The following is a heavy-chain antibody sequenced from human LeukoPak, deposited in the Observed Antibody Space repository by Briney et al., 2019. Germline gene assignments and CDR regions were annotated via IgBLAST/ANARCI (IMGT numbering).Heavy chain of an antibody. CDR2: IIPILGIA. D-gene: IGHD1-1*01. Sequence: SVTVSCKAYGGTFSSYTISWERQPPGQGLEWMGRIIPILGIANYAQTFEGRVTPTADKPTSTAYMEPSSLRSEDTAVYYCARVANTINWIERYYYMDVWGKGTTVTVSS. CDR1: GGTFSSYT. V-gene: IGHV1-69*02. CDR3: ARVANTINWIERYYYMDV. J-gene: IGHJ6*03.